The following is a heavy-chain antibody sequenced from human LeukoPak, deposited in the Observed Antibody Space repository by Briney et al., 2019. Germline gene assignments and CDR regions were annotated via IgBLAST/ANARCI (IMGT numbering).Heavy chain of an antibody. Sequence: SETLSLTFTVSGGSISSSSYYWGWIRQPPGKGLEWIGSIYYSGSTYYNPSLKSRVTISVDTSKNQFSLKLSSVTAADTAVYYCSKQQLVRKGAFDIWGQGTMVTVSS. CDR1: GGSISSSSYY. CDR3: SKQQLVRKGAFDI. J-gene: IGHJ3*02. CDR2: IYYSGST. D-gene: IGHD6-13*01. V-gene: IGHV4-39*07.